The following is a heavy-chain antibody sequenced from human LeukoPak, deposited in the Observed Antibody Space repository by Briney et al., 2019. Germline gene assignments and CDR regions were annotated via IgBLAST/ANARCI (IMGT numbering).Heavy chain of an antibody. CDR3: ARGRLGPGANIKNNWFDP. V-gene: IGHV3-23*01. CDR1: GFTFSSYA. CDR2: ISGSGGSA. J-gene: IGHJ5*02. Sequence: GGSLRLSCAASGFTFSSYAMSWVRQAPGKGLEWVSAISGSGGSAYYADSVKGRFTISRDNSKNTLYLQMNSLRAEDTAVYYCARGRLGPGANIKNNWFDPWGQGTLVTVSS. D-gene: IGHD2/OR15-2a*01.